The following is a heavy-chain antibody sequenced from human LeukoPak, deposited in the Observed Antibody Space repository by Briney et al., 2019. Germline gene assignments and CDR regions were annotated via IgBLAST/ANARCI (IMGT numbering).Heavy chain of an antibody. V-gene: IGHV1-46*01. CDR1: GYTFTSYY. CDR3: ARAQAQWLASFDY. Sequence: ASVKVSCKASGYTFTSYYMHWVRQAPGQGLEWMGIINPSGGSTSYAQKFQGRVTMTRDTSTSTAYMELRSLRSDDTAVYYCARAQAQWLASFDYWGQGTLVTVSS. D-gene: IGHD6-19*01. J-gene: IGHJ4*02. CDR2: INPSGGST.